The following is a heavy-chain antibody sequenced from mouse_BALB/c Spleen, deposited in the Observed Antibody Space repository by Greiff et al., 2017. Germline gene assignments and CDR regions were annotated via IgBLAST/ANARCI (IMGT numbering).Heavy chain of an antibody. CDR1: GFNIKDYY. CDR3: AREYYYGSSYDY. CDR2: IDPENGAT. V-gene: IGHV14-1*01. D-gene: IGHD1-1*01. Sequence: VQLKESGAELVRPGASVKLSCTASGFNIKDYYMHWVKQRPEQGLEWIGWIDPENGATEYAPKFQGKATMTADTSSNTAYLQLSSLTSEDTAVYYCAREYYYGSSYDYWGQGTTLTVSS. J-gene: IGHJ2*01.